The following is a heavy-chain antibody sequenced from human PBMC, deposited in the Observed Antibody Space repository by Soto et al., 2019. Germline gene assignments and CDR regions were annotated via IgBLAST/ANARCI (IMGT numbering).Heavy chain of an antibody. D-gene: IGHD6-19*01. J-gene: IGHJ6*02. CDR3: ARQTRGWYGGYYYYGMDV. CDR1: GYSFTSYW. CDR2: IYPGDSDT. Sequence: GESLKISCKGSGYSFTSYWIGWVRQMPGKGLEWMGIIYPGDSDTRYSPSFQGQVTISADKSISTAYLQWSSLKASDTAMYYWARQTRGWYGGYYYYGMDVWGQGTTVTVSS. V-gene: IGHV5-51*01.